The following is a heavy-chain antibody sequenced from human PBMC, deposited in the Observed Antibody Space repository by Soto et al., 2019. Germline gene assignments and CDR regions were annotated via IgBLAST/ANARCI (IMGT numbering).Heavy chain of an antibody. J-gene: IGHJ6*02. CDR2: ISWDGGST. CDR3: AKCIAAAGRGYYYYYGMDV. D-gene: IGHD6-13*01. CDR1: GFTFDDYT. Sequence: PGGSLRLSCAASGFTFDDYTMHWVRQAPGKGLEWVSLISWDGGSTYYADSVKGRFTISRDNSKNSLYLQMNSLRTEDTALYYCAKCIAAAGRGYYYYYGMDVWGQGTTVTVSS. V-gene: IGHV3-43*01.